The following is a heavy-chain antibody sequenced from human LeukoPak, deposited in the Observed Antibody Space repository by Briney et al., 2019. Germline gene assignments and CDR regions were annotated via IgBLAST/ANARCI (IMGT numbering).Heavy chain of an antibody. D-gene: IGHD2-15*01. J-gene: IGHJ4*02. CDR2: ISGSGGST. CDR3: AKDLYLVVVAASPFDY. Sequence: GGSLRLSCAASGFTFSSYAMSLVRQAPGKGLEWVSAISGSGGSTYYADSVKGRFTISRDNSKNTLYLQMNSLRAEDTAVYYCAKDLYLVVVAASPFDYWGQGTLVTVSS. V-gene: IGHV3-23*01. CDR1: GFTFSSYA.